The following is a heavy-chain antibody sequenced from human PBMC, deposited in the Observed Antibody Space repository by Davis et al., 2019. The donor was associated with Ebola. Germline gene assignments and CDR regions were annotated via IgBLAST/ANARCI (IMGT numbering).Heavy chain of an antibody. CDR2: ISYDGSNK. D-gene: IGHD2-8*02. V-gene: IGHV3-30*04. CDR1: GFTFSGYA. CDR3: AEIYWVRYGMDV. Sequence: GGFLRLSCVASGFTFSGYAMHWVRQAPGKGLEWVAVISYDGSNKYYADSVKGRFTISRDNSQNTLSLQMNSLRAEDTAVYYCAEIYWVRYGMDVWGQGTTVTVSS. J-gene: IGHJ6*02.